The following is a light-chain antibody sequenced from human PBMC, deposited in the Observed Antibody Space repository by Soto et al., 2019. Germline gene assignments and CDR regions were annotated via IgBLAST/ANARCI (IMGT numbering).Light chain of an antibody. CDR3: QQYNGYSRT. Sequence: DIQMTQSPSTLSASVGDRVTITCRASQSIGDSLAWYQQKPGKAPYLLISDVSSLERGVPSRFSGSGSGTEFTLTISSMQPDDFATFYCQQYNGYSRTFGKGTKVEI. J-gene: IGKJ1*01. V-gene: IGKV1-5*01. CDR2: DVS. CDR1: QSIGDS.